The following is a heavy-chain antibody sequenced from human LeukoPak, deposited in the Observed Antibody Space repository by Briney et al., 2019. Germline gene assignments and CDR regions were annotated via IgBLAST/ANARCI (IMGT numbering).Heavy chain of an antibody. CDR3: ARDGVQPFDY. CDR2: VTGSGIST. CDR1: GFTFSNYA. V-gene: IGHV3-23*01. J-gene: IGHJ4*02. Sequence: GSLRLSCAASGFTFSNYAMTWVRQTPGKGLEWVSIVTGSGISTYYVDSVKGRFTISRDNAKNSLYLQMNSLRAEDTAVYYCARDGVQPFDYWGQGTLVTVSS. D-gene: IGHD6-13*01.